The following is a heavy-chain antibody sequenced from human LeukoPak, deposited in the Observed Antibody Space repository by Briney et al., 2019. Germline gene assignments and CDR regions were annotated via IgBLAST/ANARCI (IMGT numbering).Heavy chain of an antibody. J-gene: IGHJ6*04. D-gene: IGHD1-1*01. V-gene: IGHV4-30-4*01. CDR1: GGSVSSGDYY. CDR2: IYYRGSA. Sequence: PSETLSLTCTVSGGSVSSGDYYWSWIRQPPGKGLEWIGSIYYRGSAYYNPSLKSRVTISVDTSKNQFSLNLRSVTAADTAVYYCARDRYKNYYGMDVWGKGTTVTVSS. CDR3: ARDRYKNYYGMDV.